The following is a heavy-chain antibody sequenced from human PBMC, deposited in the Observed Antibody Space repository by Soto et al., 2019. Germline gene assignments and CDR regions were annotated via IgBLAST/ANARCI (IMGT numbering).Heavy chain of an antibody. J-gene: IGHJ4*02. CDR3: AKDPPGRHIIVVTALDC. CDR2: ISGSGGNT. CDR1: GFTYGAYA. Sequence: LQSGGGLVQPGGSLRLSCAGSGFTYGAYAMSWVRQAPGKGLEWVSSISGSGGNTFYADSVKGRFTISRDNSKNTLYLHMNSLRAEDTAVYYCAKDPPGRHIIVVTALDCWGQGTLVTVSA. D-gene: IGHD2-21*02. V-gene: IGHV3-23*01.